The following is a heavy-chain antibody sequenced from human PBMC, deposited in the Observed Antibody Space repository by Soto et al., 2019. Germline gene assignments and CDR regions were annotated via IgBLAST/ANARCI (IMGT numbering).Heavy chain of an antibody. D-gene: IGHD6-13*01. CDR1: SVTFSPYE. CDR3: ARDYSSSWNNWFDP. CDR2: ISSSSNTT. V-gene: IGHV3-48*03. J-gene: IGHJ5*02. Sequence: GGALRLFSAACSVTFSPYEMNCVRHAPGSVLYCVSYISSSSNTTYYQDSGKGRFTISRDTAKNSLYLQMNSLRAEDTAVDYCARDYSSSWNNWFDPWVQGTLVTVSP.